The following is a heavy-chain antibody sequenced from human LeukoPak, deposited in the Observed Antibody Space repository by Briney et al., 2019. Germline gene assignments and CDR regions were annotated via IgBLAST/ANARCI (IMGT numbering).Heavy chain of an antibody. CDR3: ARWYSSSWYYYYGMDV. CDR1: GGSFSGYY. CDR2: INHSGST. Sequence: SETLSLTCAVYGGSFSGYYWSWIRQPPGKGLEWIGEINHSGSTNYNPSLKSRATISVDTSKNQFSLKLSSVTAADTAVYYCARWYSSSWYYYYGMDVWGQGTTVTVSS. V-gene: IGHV4-34*01. D-gene: IGHD6-13*01. J-gene: IGHJ6*02.